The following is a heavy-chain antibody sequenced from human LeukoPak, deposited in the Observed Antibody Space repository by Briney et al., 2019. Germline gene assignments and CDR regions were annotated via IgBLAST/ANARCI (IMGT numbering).Heavy chain of an antibody. CDR2: VDHTGST. CDR3: ARVLRGGLEYFDY. V-gene: IGHV4-59*12. CDR1: DDSITMYY. J-gene: IGHJ4*02. Sequence: SETLSLTCSVSDDSITMYYWTWIRQPPGKGLEWIGYVDHTGSTNFNPSLNGRVSISRDTTKNLFSLKLSSVTAADTAVYYCARVLRGGLEYFDYWGQGTLVTVSS.